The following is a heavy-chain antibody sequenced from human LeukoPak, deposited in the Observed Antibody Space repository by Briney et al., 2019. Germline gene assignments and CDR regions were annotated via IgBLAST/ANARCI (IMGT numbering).Heavy chain of an antibody. Sequence: ASVKVSCKASGYTFTSYYIHWVRQAPGQGLEWMGIINPSGGSTSYAQKFQGRVTTTRDTSTSTVYMELSSLRSEDTAVYYCASQNVSSGWHIWFDPWGQGTLVTVSS. CDR1: GYTFTSYY. CDR3: ASQNVSSGWHIWFDP. J-gene: IGHJ5*02. CDR2: INPSGGST. D-gene: IGHD6-19*01. V-gene: IGHV1-46*01.